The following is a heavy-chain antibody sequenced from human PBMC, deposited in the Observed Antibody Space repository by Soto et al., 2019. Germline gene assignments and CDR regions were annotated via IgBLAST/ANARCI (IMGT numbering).Heavy chain of an antibody. J-gene: IGHJ6*03. CDR1: EFTFSSYA. CDR3: AKDRNGSGEAYYMDV. Sequence: EVQLLESGGGLVQPGGSLRLSCAVSEFTFSSYAMSWVRQAPGKGLEWVSAISGSGGSTYYADSVKGRFTISRDSPRNTLYLQMNSQRAEDTALYYCAKDRNGSGEAYYMDVWGKGTTVTVSS. D-gene: IGHD2-21*01. CDR2: ISGSGGST. V-gene: IGHV3-23*01.